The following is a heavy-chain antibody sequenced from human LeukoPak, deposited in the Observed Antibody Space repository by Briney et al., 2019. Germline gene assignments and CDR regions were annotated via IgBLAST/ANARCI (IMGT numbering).Heavy chain of an antibody. CDR3: ARVPAAGTGPDY. CDR2: ISDSGGS. Sequence: SETLSLTCSVSGGSVSSGISYWSWIRQPPGEGLEWIAYISDSGGSDYNPSLRGRVTISLDTSKNQFSLRLTSVTAADTAVYYGARVPAAGTGPDYWGQGTLVTVSS. CDR1: GGSVSSGISY. D-gene: IGHD6-13*01. V-gene: IGHV4-61*01. J-gene: IGHJ4*02.